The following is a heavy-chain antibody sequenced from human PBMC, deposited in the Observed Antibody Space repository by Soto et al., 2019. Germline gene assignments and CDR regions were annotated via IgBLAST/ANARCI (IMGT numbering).Heavy chain of an antibody. Sequence: QVQLVESGGGVVQPGRSLRLSCAASGYTFSSYGMHWVRQAPGKGLEWVAVIWYDGSNKYYADSVKGRFTISRDNSKNTLYLQMNILRAEDTAVYYCASRSPALDYWGQGTLVTVSS. V-gene: IGHV3-33*01. CDR2: IWYDGSNK. D-gene: IGHD2-2*01. CDR3: ASRSPALDY. J-gene: IGHJ4*02. CDR1: GYTFSSYG.